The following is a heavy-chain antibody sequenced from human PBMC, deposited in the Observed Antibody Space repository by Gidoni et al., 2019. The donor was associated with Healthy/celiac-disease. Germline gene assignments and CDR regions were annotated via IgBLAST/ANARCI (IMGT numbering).Heavy chain of an antibody. D-gene: IGHD6-19*01. CDR2: ISWNSGSI. V-gene: IGHV3-9*01. J-gene: IGHJ1*01. Sequence: EVQLVESGGGLVQPGRSLRLSCAASGFTFDDYAMHWVRQAPGKGLEWVSGISWNSGSIGYADSVKGRFTISRDNAKNSLYLQMNSLRAEDTALYYCAKDRGSSGWYAYFQHWGQGTLVTVSS. CDR3: AKDRGSSGWYAYFQH. CDR1: GFTFDDYA.